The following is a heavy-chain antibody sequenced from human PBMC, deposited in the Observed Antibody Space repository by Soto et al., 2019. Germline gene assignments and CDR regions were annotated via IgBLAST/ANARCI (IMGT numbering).Heavy chain of an antibody. V-gene: IGHV3-48*01. J-gene: IGHJ3*02. Sequence: EGQLVEFGGGLVKPGGSLRLSCAASGFSFSIYSYNWVRQAPGKGLEWLSYISPAGSSIYYADSVKCRFTVSRDSARGSVYLQMNSLRAEDKAVYYFANDRGGSGAFNIWGQGTMVTVSS. CDR1: GFSFSIYS. D-gene: IGHD3-10*02. CDR3: ANDRGGSGAFNI. CDR2: ISPAGSSI.